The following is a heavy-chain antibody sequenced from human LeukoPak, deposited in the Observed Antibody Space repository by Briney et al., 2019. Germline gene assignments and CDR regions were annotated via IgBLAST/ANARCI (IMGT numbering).Heavy chain of an antibody. CDR3: AKDWEVGAIDY. D-gene: IGHD1-26*01. CDR1: AFIFSGHW. J-gene: IGHJ4*02. Sequence: GGSLRLSCEGSAFIFSGHWMNWVRQAPGKGLEWVSAISGSGGSTYYADSVKGRFTISRDNSKNTLYLQMNSLRAEDTAVYYCAKDWEVGAIDYWGQGTLVTVSS. CDR2: ISGSGGST. V-gene: IGHV3-23*01.